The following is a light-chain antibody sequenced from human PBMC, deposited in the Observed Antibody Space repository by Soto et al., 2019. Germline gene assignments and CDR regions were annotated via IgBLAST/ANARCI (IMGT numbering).Light chain of an antibody. CDR3: SSYSVTTKIV. V-gene: IGLV2-8*01. CDR2: EVA. J-gene: IGLJ2*01. CDR1: SSDVFDHNF. Sequence: QSALTQPPSASGSPGQSVTISCTGPSSDVFDHNFVSWYQQHPGKIPRLIIYEVAKRPSGVPDRFSGSKFGKTASLIISGLQADDEADYFCSSYSVTTKIVFGGGTKVTVL.